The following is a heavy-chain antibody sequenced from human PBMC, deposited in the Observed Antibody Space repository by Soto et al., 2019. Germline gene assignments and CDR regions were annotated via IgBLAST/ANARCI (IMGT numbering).Heavy chain of an antibody. CDR1: GGSFSGYY. CDR2: INHSGST. D-gene: IGHD2-21*02. V-gene: IGHV4-34*01. CDR3: ARGRTDIVVVTAIRGRNWFDP. Sequence: SETLSLTCAVYGGSFSGYYWSWIRQPPGKGLEWIGEINHSGSTNYNPSLKGRFTISRDNSKNTLYLQMNSLRAEDTAVYYCARGRTDIVVVTAIRGRNWFDPWGQGTLVTVSS. J-gene: IGHJ5*02.